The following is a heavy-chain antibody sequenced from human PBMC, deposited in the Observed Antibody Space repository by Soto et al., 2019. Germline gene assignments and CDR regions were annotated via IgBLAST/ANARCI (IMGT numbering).Heavy chain of an antibody. Sequence: GASVKVSCKASGGSFGNSAINWVRQTPGQGLEWLGGFIPVYRTLNYAQKFQGRVTITADESTGTVYMTLSSLASDDTAVYYCATGVIWIGYFTVDSWGQGTRVTVSS. CDR1: GGSFGNSA. CDR2: FIPVYRTL. J-gene: IGHJ4*02. V-gene: IGHV1-69*13. CDR3: ATGVIWIGYFTVDS. D-gene: IGHD3-3*01.